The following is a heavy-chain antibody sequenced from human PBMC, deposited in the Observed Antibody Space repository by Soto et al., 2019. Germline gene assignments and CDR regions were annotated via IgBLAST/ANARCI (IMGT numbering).Heavy chain of an antibody. CDR3: AKGEGSSGYYSLFDY. J-gene: IGHJ4*02. V-gene: IGHV3-9*01. CDR2: ISWNSGSI. CDR1: GFTFDDYA. Sequence: EVQLVESGGGLVQPGRSLRLSCAASGFTFDDYAMHWVRQAPGKGLEWVSGISWNSGSIGYADSVKGRFTISRDNAKNSLYLQTNSLRAEDTAWYYCAKGEGSSGYYSLFDYWGQGTLVTVSS. D-gene: IGHD3-22*01.